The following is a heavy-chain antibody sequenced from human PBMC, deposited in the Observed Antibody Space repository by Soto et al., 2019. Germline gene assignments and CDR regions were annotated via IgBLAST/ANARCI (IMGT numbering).Heavy chain of an antibody. CDR3: ARDRPIYCSGGSCYPYYFGY. D-gene: IGHD2-15*01. Sequence: EVQLVESGGGLVKPGGSLRLSCAASGFTFSSYSMNWVRQAPGKGLEWVSSISSSSSYIYYANSVKGRFTMSRDNAKKALYLQMNSLRAEDTAVYYCARDRPIYCSGGSCYPYYFGYWGQGTLVTVSS. V-gene: IGHV3-21*01. CDR1: GFTFSSYS. CDR2: ISSSSSYI. J-gene: IGHJ4*01.